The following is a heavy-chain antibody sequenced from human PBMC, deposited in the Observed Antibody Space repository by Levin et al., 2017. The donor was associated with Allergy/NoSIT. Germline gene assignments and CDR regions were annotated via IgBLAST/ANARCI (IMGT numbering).Heavy chain of an antibody. CDR2: INIDGSST. Sequence: GESLKISCAASGFTFSTYWMHWVRQAPGKGLVWVSHINIDGSSTRYADSVKGRFTISRDNAKNTLYLQMNSLRAEDTAVYYCARDLQNLGSGHAFDIWGQGTMVTVSS. J-gene: IGHJ3*02. CDR1: GFTFSTYW. CDR3: ARDLQNLGSGHAFDI. D-gene: IGHD3-10*01. V-gene: IGHV3-74*01.